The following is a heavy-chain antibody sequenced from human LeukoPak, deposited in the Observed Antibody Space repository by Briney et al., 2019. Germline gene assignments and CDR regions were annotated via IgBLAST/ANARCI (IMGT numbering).Heavy chain of an antibody. CDR1: VFTFSGYS. CDR3: ARDTNYYYYMDV. CDR2: ISSSSSTI. J-gene: IGHJ6*03. Sequence: GGSLRLSCAASVFTFSGYSMNWVRQAPGKGLEWASYISSSSSTIYYADSLKGRLTISRDNAKNSLYLQMNSLRAEDTALYYCARDTNYYYYMDVWGKGTTVTVSS. V-gene: IGHV3-48*01. D-gene: IGHD1-1*01.